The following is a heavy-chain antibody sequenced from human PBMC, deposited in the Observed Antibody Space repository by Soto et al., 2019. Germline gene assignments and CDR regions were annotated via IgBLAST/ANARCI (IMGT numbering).Heavy chain of an antibody. V-gene: IGHV3-23*01. CDR1: GFTFSNYA. D-gene: IGHD2-8*01. J-gene: IGHJ4*02. Sequence: GGSMRLSCSASGFTFSNYAMSWVRQAPGKGLEWVSGISGSGGSTYYADSVKGRFTISRDNSKNTLYLQMNSLRAEDTAVYYCVKGNGTSYCYSRGQRTPLTVSS. CDR2: ISGSGGST. CDR3: VKGNGTSYCYS.